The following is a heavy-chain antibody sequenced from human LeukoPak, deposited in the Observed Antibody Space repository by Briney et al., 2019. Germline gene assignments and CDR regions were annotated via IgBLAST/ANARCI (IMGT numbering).Heavy chain of an antibody. CDR3: AKLGVTSSDLGWFDP. CDR1: GFTFSSYA. J-gene: IGHJ5*02. D-gene: IGHD3-16*01. Sequence: GGSLRLSCAASGFTFSSYAMSWVRQAPGEGLEWVSSISGSGGSTYDADSVKGRFTISRDNSKNTLYLQMNTLRAEDTAAYYCAKLGVTSSDLGWFDPWGHGTLVTVSS. V-gene: IGHV3-23*01. CDR2: ISGSGGST.